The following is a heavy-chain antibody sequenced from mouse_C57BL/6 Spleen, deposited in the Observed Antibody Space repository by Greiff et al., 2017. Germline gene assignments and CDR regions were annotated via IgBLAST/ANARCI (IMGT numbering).Heavy chain of an antibody. CDR1: GYSFTGYY. CDR2: VNPSTGGT. D-gene: IGHD1-1*01. CDR3: ARSTVSTTVVATGDY. V-gene: IGHV1-42*01. Sequence: VQLKESGPELVKPGASVKISCKASGYSFTGYYMNWVKQSPEKSLEWIGEVNPSTGGTTYNQKFKAKAKLTVDKSSSTAYMQLKSLTSEDSAVYYCARSTVSTTVVATGDYWGQGTTLTVSS. J-gene: IGHJ2*01.